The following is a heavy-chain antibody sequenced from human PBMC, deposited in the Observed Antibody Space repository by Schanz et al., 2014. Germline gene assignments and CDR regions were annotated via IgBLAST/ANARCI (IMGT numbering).Heavy chain of an antibody. CDR2: ISTGRYL. J-gene: IGHJ3*01. CDR3: ARDEGKDGYNLAFDV. D-gene: IGHD5-12*01. CDR1: GFTFSSYS. Sequence: EVQLVESGGGLVKPGGSLRLSCAASGFTFSSYSLAWVRQAPGKGLEWVSFISTGRYLYYADSVKGRFTISRDNSKNTLYLQMNSLRVEDTAIYYCARDEGKDGYNLAFDVWGQGTLVTVSS. V-gene: IGHV3-21*02.